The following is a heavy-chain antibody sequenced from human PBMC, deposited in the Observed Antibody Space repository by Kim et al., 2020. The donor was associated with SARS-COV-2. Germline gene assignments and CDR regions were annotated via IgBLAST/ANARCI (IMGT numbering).Heavy chain of an antibody. J-gene: IGHJ4*02. CDR2: IKQDGSEK. V-gene: IGHV3-7*01. D-gene: IGHD3-3*01. CDR3: ARDEDRYYDFWSGYYMRGFGY. Sequence: GGSLRLSCAASGFTFSSYWMSWVRQAPGKGLEWVANIKQDGSEKYYVDSVKGRFTISRDNAKNSLYLQMNSLRAEDTAVYYCARDEDRYYDFWSGYYMRGFGYWGQGTLVTVSS. CDR1: GFTFSSYW.